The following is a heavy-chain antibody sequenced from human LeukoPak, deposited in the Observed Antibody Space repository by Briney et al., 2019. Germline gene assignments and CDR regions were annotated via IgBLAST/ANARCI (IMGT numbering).Heavy chain of an antibody. J-gene: IGHJ5*01. D-gene: IGHD2-21*01. CDR2: IKQDRYAE. Sequence: GGSLRLSCAASGFTFSSYWMSWVRQAPGKGLEWVANIKQDRYAEYDVKSVKGRFTTSRDNAKKSLYLQMNSLRAEDTAVYFCARDIIILQSWGPGTLVTVSS. CDR3: ARDIIILQS. CDR1: GFTFSSYW. V-gene: IGHV3-7*04.